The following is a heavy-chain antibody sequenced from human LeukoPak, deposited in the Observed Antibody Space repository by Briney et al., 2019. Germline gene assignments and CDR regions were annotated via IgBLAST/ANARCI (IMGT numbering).Heavy chain of an antibody. CDR2: ISSSGSTI. J-gene: IGHJ5*02. D-gene: IGHD3-9*01. Sequence: GGSLRLSCAASGFTFSSYEMNWVRQAPGKGLEWVSYISSSGSTIYYADSVKGRFTISRDNAKNSLYLQMNSLRAEDTAVYYCAKSPNYDILTGYYTGDNWFDPWGQGTLVTVSS. CDR3: AKSPNYDILTGYYTGDNWFDP. CDR1: GFTFSSYE. V-gene: IGHV3-48*03.